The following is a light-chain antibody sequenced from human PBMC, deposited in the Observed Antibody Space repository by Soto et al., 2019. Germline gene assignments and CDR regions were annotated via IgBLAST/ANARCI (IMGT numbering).Light chain of an antibody. CDR2: DAS. V-gene: IGKV3-15*01. CDR1: QSVGSN. CDR3: QQSNNWPKT. Sequence: EIVMTQSPDTLSVSPGETATLSCRASQSVGSNLAWYQQKPGQAPRLLISDASTRAAGLPARFSGSGSGTESTLTISSLQSEDFAVYYCQQSNNWPKTFGQGSKVEIK. J-gene: IGKJ1*01.